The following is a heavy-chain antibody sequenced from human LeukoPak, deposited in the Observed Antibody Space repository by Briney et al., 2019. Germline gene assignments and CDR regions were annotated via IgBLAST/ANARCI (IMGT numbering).Heavy chain of an antibody. CDR2: IYPADIDT. J-gene: IGHJ4*02. V-gene: IGHV5-51*01. Sequence: SGESLKISCKGSGYSFPNYWIGWLRQIPEQVLAWFVIIYPADIDTRYSPSFQGQVTISADKSINTAYLQWTSLKASDTAMYYCARRKGDGYNSPFDYWGQGTLVTVSS. D-gene: IGHD5-24*01. CDR3: ARRKGDGYNSPFDY. CDR1: GYSFPNYW.